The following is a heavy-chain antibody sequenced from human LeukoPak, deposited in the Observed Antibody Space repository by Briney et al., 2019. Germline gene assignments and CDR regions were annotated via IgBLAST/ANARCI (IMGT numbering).Heavy chain of an antibody. CDR1: GYTFTGYY. CDR3: AKQSKYYDFWSGYRNNWFDP. V-gene: IGHV1-2*02. CDR2: INPNSGGT. J-gene: IGHJ5*02. Sequence: ASVKVSCTASGYTFTGYYMHWVRQAPGQGLEWMGWINPNSGGTNYAQKFPGRVTMTRDTSISTAYMELSRLRSDDTAVYYCAKQSKYYDFWSGYRNNWFDPWGQGTLVTVSS. D-gene: IGHD3-3*01.